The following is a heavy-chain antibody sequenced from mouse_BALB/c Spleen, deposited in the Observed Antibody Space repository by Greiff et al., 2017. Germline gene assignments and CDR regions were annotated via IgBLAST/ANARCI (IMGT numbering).Heavy chain of an antibody. V-gene: IGHV2-9*02. D-gene: IGHD1-1*01. CDR1: GFSLTSYG. J-gene: IGHJ4*01. CDR2: IWAGGST. CDR3: ARGSTTVPYAMDY. Sequence: VHLVESGPGLVAPSQSLSITCTVSGFSLTSYGVHWVRQPPGKGLEWLGVIWAGGSTNYNSALMSRLSISKDNSKSQVFLKMNSLQTDDTAMYYCARGSTTVPYAMDYWGQGTSVTVSS.